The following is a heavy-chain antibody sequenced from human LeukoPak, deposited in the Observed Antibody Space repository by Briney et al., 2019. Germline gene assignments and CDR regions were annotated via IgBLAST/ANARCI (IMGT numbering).Heavy chain of an antibody. CDR1: GFTFSSYW. CDR3: ARDGSGGYSYGNFDY. J-gene: IGHJ4*02. Sequence: GGSLRLSCAASGFTFSSYWMHWVRQAPGKGLVWVSRINSDGSSTSYADSVKGRFTISRDNAKNTLYLQMSSLRADDTAVYYCARDGSGGYSYGNFDYWGQGTLVTVSS. D-gene: IGHD5-18*01. V-gene: IGHV3-74*01. CDR2: INSDGSST.